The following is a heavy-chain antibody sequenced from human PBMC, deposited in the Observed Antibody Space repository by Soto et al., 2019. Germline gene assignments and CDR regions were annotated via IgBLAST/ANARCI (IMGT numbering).Heavy chain of an antibody. D-gene: IGHD3-22*01. V-gene: IGHV3-30*18. CDR3: AKDYYDSIAYPSYFDN. Sequence: QVQLVESGGGVVQPGRSLRLSCAASGFTFSNYAIHWVRQAPGKGLEWVAVISYDGSNKYYADSVKGRFTISRDNSKNTLYLQMNSLRAEDSAVYYCAKDYYDSIAYPSYFDNWGQGTLVTVSS. J-gene: IGHJ4*02. CDR2: ISYDGSNK. CDR1: GFTFSNYA.